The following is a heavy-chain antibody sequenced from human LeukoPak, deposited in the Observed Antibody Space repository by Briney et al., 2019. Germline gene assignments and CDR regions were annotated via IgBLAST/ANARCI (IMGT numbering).Heavy chain of an antibody. CDR1: GFTFSSYW. D-gene: IGHD3-10*01. V-gene: IGHV3-74*01. CDR3: AKDGTRGIRFGKIAHYFDY. J-gene: IGHJ4*02. Sequence: QAGGSLRLSCAASGFTFSSYWMHWVRQAPGKGLVWVSRINSDGSSTSYADSVKGRFTISRDSSKNTLYLQMNSLRVEDTAVYYCAKDGTRGIRFGKIAHYFDYWGQGSLVTVSS. CDR2: INSDGSST.